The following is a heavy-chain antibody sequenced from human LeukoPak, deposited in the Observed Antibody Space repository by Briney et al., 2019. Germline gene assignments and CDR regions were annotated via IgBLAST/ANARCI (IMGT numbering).Heavy chain of an antibody. CDR3: ARRGYTYGWGWFDP. Sequence: PGGSLRLSCAASGFTFSSYAMRWVRQAPGKGLEYVSAISSNGGSTYYANSVKGRFTISRDNSKNTLYLQMGSLRSEDTAVYYCARRGYTYGWGWFDPWGQGTLVTVSS. CDR1: GFTFSSYA. CDR2: ISSNGGST. D-gene: IGHD5-18*01. V-gene: IGHV3-64*01. J-gene: IGHJ5*02.